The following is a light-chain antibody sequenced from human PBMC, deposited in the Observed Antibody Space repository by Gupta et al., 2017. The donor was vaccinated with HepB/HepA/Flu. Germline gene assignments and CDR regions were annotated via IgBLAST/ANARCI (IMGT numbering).Light chain of an antibody. Sequence: IQMTQPPSSLSAAVGDRVTITCRASQSISGYLNWYQIQPGRAPKLVIYASSSLQRGVPSRFSGSGGGTEFTLSISSLHAEDFATYYCQQSYSTPYTFGQGTRLEIK. CDR3: QQSYSTPYT. CDR2: ASS. J-gene: IGKJ2*01. CDR1: QSISGY. V-gene: IGKV1-39*01.